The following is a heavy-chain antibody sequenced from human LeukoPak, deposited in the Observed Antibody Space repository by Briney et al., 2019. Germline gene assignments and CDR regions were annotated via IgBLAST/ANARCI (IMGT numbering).Heavy chain of an antibody. CDR2: ITGTIATGDPP. CDR3: AKAFGTNGYFQLPIDF. Sequence: GGSLRLSCAASGFTFSNNAMSWVRQAPGKGLECVSAITGTIATGDPPYYADSVKCRFTISRDNSRNTLYLQLNDLRAEDTAIYYCAKAFGTNGYFQLPIDFWGQGTLVTVSS. V-gene: IGHV3-23*01. J-gene: IGHJ4*02. CDR1: GFTFSNNA. D-gene: IGHD2-8*01.